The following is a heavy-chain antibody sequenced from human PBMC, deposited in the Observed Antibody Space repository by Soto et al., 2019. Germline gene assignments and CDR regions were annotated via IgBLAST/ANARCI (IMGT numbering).Heavy chain of an antibody. V-gene: IGHV1-69*13. CDR1: GCTFSSYA. J-gene: IGHJ1*01. D-gene: IGHD3-22*01. CDR3: ARGKNYYDSSGYSPAEYFQH. CDR2: IIPIFGTA. Sequence: SVTVSCKASGCTFSSYAISWVRQAPGQGLEWMGGIIPIFGTANYAQKFQGRVTITADESTSTAYMELSSLRSEDTAVYYCARGKNYYDSSGYSPAEYFQHWGQGTLVTVSS.